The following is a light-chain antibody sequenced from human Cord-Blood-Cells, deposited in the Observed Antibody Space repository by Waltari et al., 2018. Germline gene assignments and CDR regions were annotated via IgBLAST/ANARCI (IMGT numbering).Light chain of an antibody. Sequence: SSELTQPPSVSVSPGQTASIPCPGDKLGDNYACWYQQKPGQSPVLVIYQDSKRPSGIPERCSGSNSGNTATLTISGTQAMDEADYYCQAWDSSTVVFGGGTKLTVL. J-gene: IGLJ2*01. V-gene: IGLV3-1*01. CDR2: QDS. CDR1: KLGDNY. CDR3: QAWDSSTVV.